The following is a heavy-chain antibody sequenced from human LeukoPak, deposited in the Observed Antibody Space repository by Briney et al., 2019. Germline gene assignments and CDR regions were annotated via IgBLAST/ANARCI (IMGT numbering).Heavy chain of an antibody. D-gene: IGHD6-13*01. J-gene: IGHJ4*02. CDR2: VNPFSGGT. CDR3: ARVKDSSSWHYFDF. CDR1: GYTFTAYY. V-gene: IGHV1-2*02. Sequence: ASVKVSCKASGYTFTAYYIHWLRQAPGQGLEWMGWVNPFSGGTIPAQKFQDRVTMTKDTSINTAYMELSSLRSDDTAVYYCARVKDSSSWHYFDFWGQGTLVTVSS.